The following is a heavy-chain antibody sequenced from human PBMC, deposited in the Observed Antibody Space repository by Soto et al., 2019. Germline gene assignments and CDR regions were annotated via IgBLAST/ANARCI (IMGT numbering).Heavy chain of an antibody. D-gene: IGHD1-26*01. CDR2: ISGSGGTT. CDR3: ASKSGWDLP. J-gene: IGHJ5*02. CDR1: GFTFSSYA. V-gene: IGHV3-23*01. Sequence: GSLRLSCAASGFTFSSYALSWVRQAPGKGLEWVSGISGSGGTTYYADSVKGRFTISRDNSKNTLYLQMNSLRAEDTAVYYCASKSGWDLPWGRGTLVTVSS.